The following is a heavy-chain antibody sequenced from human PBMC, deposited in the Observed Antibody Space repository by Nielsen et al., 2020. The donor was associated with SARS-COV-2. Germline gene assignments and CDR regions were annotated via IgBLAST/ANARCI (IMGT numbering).Heavy chain of an antibody. D-gene: IGHD6-19*01. V-gene: IGHV4-34*01. CDR2: INHSGST. Sequence: SETLSLTCAVSGGSFSGYYWSWIRQPPGKGLEWIGEINHSGSTNYNPSLKSRVTISVDKSKNQFSLKLSSVTAADTAVYYCARATYGSSGWYSIDYWGQGTLVTVSS. J-gene: IGHJ4*02. CDR3: ARATYGSSGWYSIDY. CDR1: GGSFSGYY.